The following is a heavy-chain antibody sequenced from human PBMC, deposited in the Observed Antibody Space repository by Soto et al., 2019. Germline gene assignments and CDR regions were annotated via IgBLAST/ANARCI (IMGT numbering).Heavy chain of an antibody. CDR3: ARAYGDYMDV. D-gene: IGHD4-17*01. J-gene: IGHJ6*03. V-gene: IGHV4-59*01. CDR2: IYYSGST. CDR1: GGSISSYY. Sequence: SETLSLTCTVSGGSISSYYWSWIRQPPGKGLEWIGYIYYSGSTNYNPSLKSRVTISVDTSKNQFSLKLSSVTAADTAVYYCARAYGDYMDVWGKGTTVTVSS.